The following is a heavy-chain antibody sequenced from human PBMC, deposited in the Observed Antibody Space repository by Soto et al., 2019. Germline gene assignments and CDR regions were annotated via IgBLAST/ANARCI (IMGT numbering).Heavy chain of an antibody. CDR3: ARKYSYGWGNVHGMDV. CDR1: GFTFSSCS. V-gene: IGHV3-21*01. D-gene: IGHD5-18*01. Sequence: PGGSLRLSCAASGFTFSSCSMNWVRQAPGKGLEWVSSISSSSSYIYYADSVKGRFTISRDNAKNSLYLQMNSLRAEDTAVYYCARKYSYGWGNVHGMDVWGQGTTVTVSS. J-gene: IGHJ6*02. CDR2: ISSSSSYI.